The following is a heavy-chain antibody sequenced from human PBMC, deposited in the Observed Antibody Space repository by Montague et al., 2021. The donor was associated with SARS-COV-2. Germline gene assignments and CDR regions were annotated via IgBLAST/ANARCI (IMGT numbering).Heavy chain of an antibody. D-gene: IGHD5-18*01. CDR1: GGSISSYY. Sequence: LVKPTQTLTLTCTVSGGSISSYYWSWIRQPPGKGLEWIGYIYYSGSASYNPSLKSRVTISVDTSKNQFSLNLSPVTAADTAVYYCARAETAMFSEYYYGIDVWGQGTTVTVSS. J-gene: IGHJ6*02. CDR2: IYYSGSA. V-gene: IGHV4-59*01. CDR3: ARAETAMFSEYYYGIDV.